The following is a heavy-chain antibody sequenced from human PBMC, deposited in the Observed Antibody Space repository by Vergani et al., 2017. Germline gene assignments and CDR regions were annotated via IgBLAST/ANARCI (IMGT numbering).Heavy chain of an antibody. D-gene: IGHD3-9*01. J-gene: IGHJ6*02. CDR1: GGSFNTYY. Sequence: QVQLEESGPGLVKPSETLSLTCTVSGGSFNTYYWSWIRQSPGKGLEWIGYIYSTGSPNYNPSLNSRVTMSVDTSKNQFSLKLRSVTAADTAVYLCARVMYRDEAATGYRLEGMDIWGQGTTVTISS. CDR3: ARVMYRDEAATGYRLEGMDI. V-gene: IGHV4-59*13. CDR2: IYSTGSP.